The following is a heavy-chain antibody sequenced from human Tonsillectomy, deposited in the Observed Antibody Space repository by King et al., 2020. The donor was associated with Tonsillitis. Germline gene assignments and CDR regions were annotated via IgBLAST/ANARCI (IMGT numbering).Heavy chain of an antibody. D-gene: IGHD1-26*01. CDR2: VYHSGST. V-gene: IGHV4-39*07. Sequence: QLQESGPGLVKPSETLSLTCTVSGGSISSGYYYWGWIRQPPGKGLEWIGSVYHSGSTYDKPSLKSRVTISVDTSKNHFSLQLTSVTAADTAVYYCARVGPQTGSHYIFDHWGQGTLVTVSS. CDR3: ARVGPQTGSHYIFDH. J-gene: IGHJ4*02. CDR1: GGSISSGYYY.